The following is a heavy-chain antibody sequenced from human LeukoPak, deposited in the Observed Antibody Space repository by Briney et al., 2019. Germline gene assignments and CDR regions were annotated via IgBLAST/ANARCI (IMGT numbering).Heavy chain of an antibody. D-gene: IGHD7-27*01. CDR3: ARAGTGDRGRGVSDY. Sequence: SETLSLTCAVYGGSFSGYYWSWIRQPPGKGLEWIGEINHSGSTNYNPSLKSRVTMSVDTSKNQFSLKLSSVTAADTAVYYCARAGTGDRGRGVSDYWGQGTLVTVSS. J-gene: IGHJ4*02. CDR1: GGSFSGYY. CDR2: INHSGST. V-gene: IGHV4-34*01.